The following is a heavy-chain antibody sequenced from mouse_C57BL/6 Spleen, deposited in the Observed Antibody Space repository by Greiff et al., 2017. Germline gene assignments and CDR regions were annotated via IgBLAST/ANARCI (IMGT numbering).Heavy chain of an antibody. V-gene: IGHV5-4*01. J-gene: IGHJ4*01. Sequence: DVQLVESGGGLVKPGGSLKLSCAASGFTFSSYAMSWVRQTPEKRLEWVATISDGGSYTYYPDNVKGRFTISRDNAKNNLYLQMSHLKSEDTAMYYCARSYSAMDYWGQGTSVTVSS. CDR2: ISDGGSYT. CDR3: ARSYSAMDY. CDR1: GFTFSSYA.